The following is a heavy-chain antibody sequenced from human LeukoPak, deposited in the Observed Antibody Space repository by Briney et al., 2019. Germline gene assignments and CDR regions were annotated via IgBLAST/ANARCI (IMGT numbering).Heavy chain of an antibody. Sequence: PSETLSLTCAVYGGSFSGYHWSWIRQPPGKGLEWIGEINHSGSTNYNPSLKSRVTISEDTSKNQFSLKLSSVTAADTAVYYCARDRGYSYGYWYFDLWGRGTLVTVSS. J-gene: IGHJ2*01. CDR3: ARDRGYSYGYWYFDL. D-gene: IGHD5-18*01. V-gene: IGHV4-34*01. CDR1: GGSFSGYH. CDR2: INHSGST.